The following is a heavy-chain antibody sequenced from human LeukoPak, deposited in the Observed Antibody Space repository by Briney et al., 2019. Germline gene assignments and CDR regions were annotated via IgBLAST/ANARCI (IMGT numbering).Heavy chain of an antibody. CDR3: AREGTAMVSFDY. J-gene: IGHJ4*02. CDR2: ISSGGNTI. CDR1: GFTFSSYE. Sequence: GGSLRLSCAASGFTFSSYEMNWVRQAPGEGLEWVSYISSGGNTIYYADSVKGRFTISRDNAKNSLYLPMNSLRAEDTAVYYCAREGTAMVSFDYWGQGTLVTVSS. V-gene: IGHV3-48*03. D-gene: IGHD5-18*01.